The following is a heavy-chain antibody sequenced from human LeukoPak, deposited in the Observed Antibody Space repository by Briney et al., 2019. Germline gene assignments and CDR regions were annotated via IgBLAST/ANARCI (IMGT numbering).Heavy chain of an antibody. V-gene: IGHV3-23*01. Sequence: PGGSLRLSCAASGFTFSSYAMSWVRQAPGKGLEWVTGISDSGAYTYYADSVKGRFTISRDNSKNTLYLQMNSLRAEDTAVYYCARNGPYSSSWYYYYYGMDVWGQGTTVTVSS. CDR3: ARNGPYSSSWYYYYYGMDV. J-gene: IGHJ6*02. CDR1: GFTFSSYA. CDR2: ISDSGAYT. D-gene: IGHD6-13*01.